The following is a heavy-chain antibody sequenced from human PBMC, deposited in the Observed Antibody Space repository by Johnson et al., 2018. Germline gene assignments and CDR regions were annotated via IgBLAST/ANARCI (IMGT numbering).Heavy chain of an antibody. CDR2: IYYSGST. Sequence: QVQLQESGPGLVKPSETLSLTCTVSGGSISSYYWTWIRQPPGKGLEWIGYIYYSGSTYYHPSLKSRVTISLDTSKDQFSLKLTSVTAADTAVYYCARGGKGTPPPADAFDVWGQGPMVTVSS. CDR1: GGSISSYY. J-gene: IGHJ3*01. CDR3: ARGGKGTPPPADAFDV. D-gene: IGHD1-1*01. V-gene: IGHV4-59*01.